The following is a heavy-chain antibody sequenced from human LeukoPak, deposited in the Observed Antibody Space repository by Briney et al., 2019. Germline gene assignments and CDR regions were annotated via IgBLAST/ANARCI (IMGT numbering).Heavy chain of an antibody. D-gene: IGHD1-20*01. CDR3: ARITANLFAGWFDP. V-gene: IGHV1-18*01. J-gene: IGHJ5*02. Sequence: ASVKVSCKASGYTFTSYGISWVRQALGQGLEWMGWISAYNGNTNYAQKLQGRVTMTTDTSTSTAYMELRSLRSDDTAVYYCARITANLFAGWFDPWGQGTLVTVSS. CDR2: ISAYNGNT. CDR1: GYTFTSYG.